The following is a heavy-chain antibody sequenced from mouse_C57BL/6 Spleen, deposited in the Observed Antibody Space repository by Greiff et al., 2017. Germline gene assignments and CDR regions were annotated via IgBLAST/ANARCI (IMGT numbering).Heavy chain of an antibody. CDR3: ARLHSTPEAHYFDY. V-gene: IGHV7-3*01. CDR1: GFTFTDYY. J-gene: IGHJ2*01. D-gene: IGHD2-5*01. CDR2: IRNKANGYTT. Sequence: EVKLMESGGGLVQPGGSLSLSCAASGFTFTDYYMSWVSQPPGQVLEWLGFIRNKANGYTTEYSASVKGRFTISRDNSQGILYLQMNALRAEDSSTYYCARLHSTPEAHYFDYWGQGTTLTVSS.